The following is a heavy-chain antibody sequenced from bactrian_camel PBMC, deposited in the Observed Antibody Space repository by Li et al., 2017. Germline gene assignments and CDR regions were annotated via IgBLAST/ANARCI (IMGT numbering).Heavy chain of an antibody. CDR2: VSNTGGTT. D-gene: IGHD1*01. J-gene: IGHJ4*01. V-gene: IGHV3S40*01. CDR3: TRSYFGASHNTFAF. CDR1: GDTDSRSC. Sequence: VQLVESGGGSVQAGGSLRLSCVASGDTDSRSCMGWFRQAPGKGLEWVSTVSNTGGTTYYVDSVKGRFTMSRDNAKSMVYLQMNDLKFGDAAVYYCTRSYFGASHNTFAFWGQGTQVTVS.